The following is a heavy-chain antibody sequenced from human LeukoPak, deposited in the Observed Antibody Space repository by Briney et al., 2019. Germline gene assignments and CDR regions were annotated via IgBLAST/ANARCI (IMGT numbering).Heavy chain of an antibody. CDR1: GDSFSSNSAA. Sequence: SQTLSLTCAISGDSFSSNSAAWNWIRQSPSRGLEWLGRTYYRSKWYNDYAVSVKSRITINPDTSKNQFSLQLNSVTPEDTAVYYCARAKGIAVAGTAYYYYYYGMDVWGQGTTVTVSS. V-gene: IGHV6-1*01. D-gene: IGHD6-19*01. CDR3: ARAKGIAVAGTAYYYYYYGMDV. CDR2: TYYRSKWYN. J-gene: IGHJ6*02.